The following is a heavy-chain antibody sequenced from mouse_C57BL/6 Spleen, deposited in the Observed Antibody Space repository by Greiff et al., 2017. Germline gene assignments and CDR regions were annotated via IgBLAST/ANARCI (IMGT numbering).Heavy chain of an antibody. CDR2: IDPSDSYT. V-gene: IGHV1-69*01. CDR1: GYTFTSYW. CDR3: ASRLSWFAY. J-gene: IGHJ3*01. Sequence: QVQLQQPGAELVMPGASVKLSCKASGYTFTSYWMPWVKQRPGQGLEWIGEIDPSDSYTNYNQKFKGKSTLTVDKSSSTADRQLSSLTSEDSAVYSCASRLSWFAYWGQGTMVTVSA.